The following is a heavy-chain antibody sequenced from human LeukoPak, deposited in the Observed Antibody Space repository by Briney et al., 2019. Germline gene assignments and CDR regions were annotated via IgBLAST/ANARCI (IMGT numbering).Heavy chain of an antibody. CDR3: VKIMSVTGGDC. Sequence: GGSLRLSCSASGFTFSAYAMYWVRQAPGKGLEYCSGISNNGGSSFYADSGKGRFTISRDNSKNTLYLQMSSLRAEDTAVYYCVKIMSVTGGDCWGQGTRLTVSS. V-gene: IGHV3-64D*06. CDR1: GFTFSAYA. CDR2: ISNNGGSS. D-gene: IGHD5/OR15-5a*01. J-gene: IGHJ4*02.